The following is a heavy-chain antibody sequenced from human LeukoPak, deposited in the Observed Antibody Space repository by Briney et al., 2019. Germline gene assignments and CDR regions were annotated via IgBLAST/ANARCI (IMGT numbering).Heavy chain of an antibody. V-gene: IGHV1-8*01. J-gene: IGHJ6*02. Sequence: ASVKVSCKASGYTFTSYDINWVRQATGQGLEWMGWMNPNSGNTGYAQKLQGRVTMTRNTSISTAYMELSSLRSEDTAVYYCARFSQYYYYYGMDVWGQGTTVTVSS. CDR3: ARFSQYYYYYGMDV. CDR2: MNPNSGNT. CDR1: GYTFTSYD.